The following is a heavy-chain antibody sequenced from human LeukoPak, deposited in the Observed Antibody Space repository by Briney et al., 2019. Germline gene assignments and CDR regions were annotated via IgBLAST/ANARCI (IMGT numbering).Heavy chain of an antibody. Sequence: PGGSLRLSCAASGFTFEASAMSWVRQAPGKGLEWVAVITGGGESTYYADSVKGRFTISRDNSKNTLYLQMNSLRAEDTAVYYCAKGGSGSYLVDYWGQGTLVTVSS. CDR1: GFTFEASA. D-gene: IGHD1-26*01. J-gene: IGHJ4*02. V-gene: IGHV3-23*01. CDR3: AKGGSGSYLVDY. CDR2: ITGGGEST.